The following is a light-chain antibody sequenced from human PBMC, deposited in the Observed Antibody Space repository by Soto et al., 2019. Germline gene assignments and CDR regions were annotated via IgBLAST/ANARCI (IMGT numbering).Light chain of an antibody. J-gene: IGKJ4*02. CDR1: QSVLYDFNNKNY. CDR2: WGS. V-gene: IGKV4-1*01. CDR3: HHYYTLPLS. Sequence: DIGMTQSPEFLGVSLGERATITCQSNQSVLYDFNNKNYLDWYQQKPGQPLKKIIHWGSVRYYGVSDRFSGIGSATDFTLTISSLQVEDVAVDYCHHYYTLPLSFGGTTKVDIK.